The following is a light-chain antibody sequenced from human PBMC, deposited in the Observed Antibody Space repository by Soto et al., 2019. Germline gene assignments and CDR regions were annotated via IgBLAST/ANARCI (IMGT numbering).Light chain of an antibody. V-gene: IGLV2-18*02. CDR2: EVS. CDR1: SSDVGSYHR. CDR3: SSYTSRSTLG. Sequence: QSALTQPPSVSGSPGQSVTISCTGTSSDVGSYHRVSWYQQPPGTAPKLMIYEVSNRPSGVPDRFSGSKSGNTAYLTISGLQAEDEADYYCSSYTSRSTLGFGGGTKVTVL. J-gene: IGLJ2*01.